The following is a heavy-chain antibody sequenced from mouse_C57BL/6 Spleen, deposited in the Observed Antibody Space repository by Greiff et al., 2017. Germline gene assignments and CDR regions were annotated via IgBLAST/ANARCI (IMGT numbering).Heavy chain of an antibody. CDR1: GFNIKDDY. CDR2: IDPENGDT. V-gene: IGHV14-4*01. J-gene: IGHJ2*01. CDR3: TAWDY. Sequence: VQLQQSGAELVRPGASVKLSCTASGFNIKDDYMHWVKQRPEQGLEWSGWIDPENGDTEYASKFHGKATIPADTSSNPAYLQLSSLTSANTSRYSCTAWDYWGHGTTLAVSS.